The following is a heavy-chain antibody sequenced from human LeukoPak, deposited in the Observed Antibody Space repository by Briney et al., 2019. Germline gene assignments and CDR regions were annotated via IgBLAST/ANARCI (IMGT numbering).Heavy chain of an antibody. CDR3: AKDRPEFFGGEVDY. V-gene: IGHV3-23*01. D-gene: IGHD2-21*01. CDR2: TSGSGGST. Sequence: GGSLRLSCAASGFTFSSYAMSWVRQAPGKGLEWVSATSGSGGSTYYADSVRGRFTISRDNSKNTLYLQMNSLRAEDTAVYYCAKDRPEFFGGEVDYWGQGTLVTVSS. J-gene: IGHJ4*02. CDR1: GFTFSSYA.